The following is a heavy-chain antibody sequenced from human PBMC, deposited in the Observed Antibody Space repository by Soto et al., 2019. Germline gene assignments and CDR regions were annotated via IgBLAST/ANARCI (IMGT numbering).Heavy chain of an antibody. V-gene: IGHV3-23*01. J-gene: IGHJ6*02. CDR1: GLTFSSYA. CDR2: ISGSGGST. Sequence: QPGGSLRLSCAASGLTFSSYAMSWFRQAPRKGLECDSAISGSGGSTYYAESVKGRFTISRDNSKNTLYLQMNSLRAEDTAVYCCAKDSSSWYGDYYGMDVWGQGTTVTV. D-gene: IGHD6-13*01. CDR3: AKDSSSWYGDYYGMDV.